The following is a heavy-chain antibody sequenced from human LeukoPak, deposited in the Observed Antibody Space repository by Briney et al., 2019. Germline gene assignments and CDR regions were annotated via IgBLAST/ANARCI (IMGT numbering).Heavy chain of an antibody. CDR1: GGTFSSYA. V-gene: IGHV1-69*04. Sequence: GASVKVSCKASGGTFSSYAISWVRQAPGQGLEWMGRIIPILGIANYAQKFQGRVTITADKSTSTAYMELSSLRSEDAAVYYCARVDYGGNGFDYWGQGTLVTVSS. J-gene: IGHJ4*02. D-gene: IGHD4-23*01. CDR3: ARVDYGGNGFDY. CDR2: IIPILGIA.